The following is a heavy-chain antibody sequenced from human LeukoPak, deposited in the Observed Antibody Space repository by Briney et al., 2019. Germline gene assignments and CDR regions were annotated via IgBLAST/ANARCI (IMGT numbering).Heavy chain of an antibody. CDR2: IYNIGTT. J-gene: IGHJ4*02. CDR3: GRGFSIVPAGIPDY. CDR1: GFTVSSNF. V-gene: IGHV3-53*01. D-gene: IGHD2-2*02. Sequence: GGSLRLSCAASGFTVSSNFMSWVRQAPGKGLEWACIIYNIGTTYYADSVTGRFTISRDNAKNTLYLQMNSLRAEDTAVYYCGRGFSIVPAGIPDYWGLGTLVTVSS.